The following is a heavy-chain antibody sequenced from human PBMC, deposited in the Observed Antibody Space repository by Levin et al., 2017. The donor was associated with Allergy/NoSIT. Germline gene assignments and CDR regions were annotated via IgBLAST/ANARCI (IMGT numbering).Heavy chain of an antibody. CDR3: ARVRQFDTGYYYYYGMDV. CDR1: GYTFTGYY. J-gene: IGHJ6*02. Sequence: ASVKVSCKASGYTFTGYYMHWVRQAPGQGLEWMGWINPNSGGTNYAQKFQGRVTMTRDTSISTAYMELSRLRSDDTAVYYCARVRQFDTGYYYYYGMDVWGQGTTVTVSS. CDR2: INPNSGGT. V-gene: IGHV1-2*02. D-gene: IGHD5-18*01.